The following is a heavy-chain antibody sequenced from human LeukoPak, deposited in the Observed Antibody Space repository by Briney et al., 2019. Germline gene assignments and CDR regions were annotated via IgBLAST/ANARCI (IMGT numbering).Heavy chain of an antibody. Sequence: PGGSLRLSCAASGFTFSSYAMSWVRQAPGKGLEWVSAISGSGGSPYYADSVKGRFTISRDNSKNTLYLQMNSLRAEDTAVYYCAKVRHYDSSGYFDYWGQGTLVTVSS. V-gene: IGHV3-23*01. CDR2: ISGSGGSP. J-gene: IGHJ4*02. CDR1: GFTFSSYA. CDR3: AKVRHYDSSGYFDY. D-gene: IGHD3-22*01.